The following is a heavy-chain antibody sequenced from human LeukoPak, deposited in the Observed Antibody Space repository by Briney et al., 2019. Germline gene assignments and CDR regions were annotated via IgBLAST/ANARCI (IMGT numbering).Heavy chain of an antibody. D-gene: IGHD3-10*02. CDR1: GGSFSGYY. V-gene: IGHV4-34*01. Sequence: PSETLSLTCAVYGGSFSGYYWSWIRQPPGKGLEWIGEINHSGSTNYNPSLKSRVTISVDTSKNQFSLKLSSVTAADTAVYYCARRGERLFGYWGQGTLVTVSS. J-gene: IGHJ4*02. CDR2: INHSGST. CDR3: ARRGERLFGY.